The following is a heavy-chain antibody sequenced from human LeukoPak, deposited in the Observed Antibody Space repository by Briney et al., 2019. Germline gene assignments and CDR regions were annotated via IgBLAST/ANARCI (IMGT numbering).Heavy chain of an antibody. V-gene: IGHV3-7*01. CDR1: GFTLSTFW. CDR2: MNQDGSEK. Sequence: GGSLRLSCVASGFTLSTFWMTWVRQAPGKGLEWVASMNQDGSEKHYADSLKGRFTISRDNAKNSLYLEMDSLRVEDTAVYYCARPRYLYFGHHDSWGQGTLVTVSS. CDR3: ARPRYLYFGHHDS. D-gene: IGHD3-9*01. J-gene: IGHJ4*02.